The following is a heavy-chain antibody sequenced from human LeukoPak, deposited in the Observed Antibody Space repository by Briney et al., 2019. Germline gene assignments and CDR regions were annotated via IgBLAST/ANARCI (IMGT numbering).Heavy chain of an antibody. J-gene: IGHJ4*02. Sequence: GGSPRLSCAASGFTFSDYYMSWIRQAPGKGLEWVSYISSSGSTIYYADSVKGRFTISRDNAKNSLYLQMNSLRAEDTAVYYCAAKGYDFWSGRGYFDYWGQGTLVTVSS. CDR3: AAKGYDFWSGRGYFDY. CDR1: GFTFSDYY. D-gene: IGHD3-3*01. V-gene: IGHV3-11*04. CDR2: ISSSGSTI.